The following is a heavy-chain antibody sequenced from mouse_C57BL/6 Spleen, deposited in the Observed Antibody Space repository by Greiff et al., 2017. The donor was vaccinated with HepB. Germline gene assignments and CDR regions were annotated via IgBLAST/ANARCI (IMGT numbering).Heavy chain of an antibody. CDR3: ARRGDYYGFDY. D-gene: IGHD1-1*01. V-gene: IGHV5-6*02. Sequence: EVKLMESGGDLVKPGGSLKLSCAASGFTFSSYGMSWVRQTPDKRLEWVATISSGGSYTYYPDSVKGRFTISRDNAKNTLYLQMSSLKSEDTAMYYCARRGDYYGFDYWGQGTTLTVSS. J-gene: IGHJ2*01. CDR1: GFTFSSYG. CDR2: ISSGGSYT.